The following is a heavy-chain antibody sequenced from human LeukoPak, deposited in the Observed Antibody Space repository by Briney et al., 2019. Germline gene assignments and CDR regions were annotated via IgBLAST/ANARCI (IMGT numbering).Heavy chain of an antibody. D-gene: IGHD3-22*01. CDR3: AILAPDYYDSSGYYGRLYYYYYYMDV. J-gene: IGHJ6*03. Sequence: SETLSLTCTVSGGSISSYYWSWIRQPAGKGLEWIGRIYSSGSTNYNPSLKSRVTMSVDTSKNQFSLKLSSVTAADTAVYYCAILAPDYYDSSGYYGRLYYYYYYMDVWGKGTTVTVSS. CDR2: IYSSGST. CDR1: GGSISSYY. V-gene: IGHV4-4*07.